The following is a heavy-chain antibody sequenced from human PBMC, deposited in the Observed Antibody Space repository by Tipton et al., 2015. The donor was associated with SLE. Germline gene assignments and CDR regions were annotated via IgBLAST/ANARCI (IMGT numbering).Heavy chain of an antibody. Sequence: SLRLSCAASGFTFSNAWMSWVRQAPGKGLEWVGRIKSKTDGGTTDYAAPVKGRFTISRDNSINSLYLQMHSLRTEDTALYYCAKEHDYFDSSGYFGYWGQGTLVTVSS. CDR2: IKSKTDGGTT. V-gene: IGHV3-15*05. J-gene: IGHJ4*02. CDR1: GFTFSNAW. D-gene: IGHD3-22*01. CDR3: AKEHDYFDSSGYFGY.